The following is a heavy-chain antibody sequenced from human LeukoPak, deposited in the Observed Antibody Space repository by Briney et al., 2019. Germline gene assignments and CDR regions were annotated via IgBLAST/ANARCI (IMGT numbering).Heavy chain of an antibody. CDR2: IYDSGST. CDR3: ARAKGNIAAAGHYFDY. V-gene: IGHV3-53*01. J-gene: IGHJ4*02. CDR1: GFSVSSNY. Sequence: PGGSLRLSCAASGFSVSSNYMSWVRQAPGEGLEWVSLIYDSGSTYYADSVKGRFTISRDSSKTTLYLQMNSLRAEDTAVYYCARAKGNIAAAGHYFDYWGQGTLVTVSS. D-gene: IGHD6-13*01.